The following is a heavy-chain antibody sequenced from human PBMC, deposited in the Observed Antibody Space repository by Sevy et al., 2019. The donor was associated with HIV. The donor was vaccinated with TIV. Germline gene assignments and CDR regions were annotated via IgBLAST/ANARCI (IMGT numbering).Heavy chain of an antibody. D-gene: IGHD6-6*01. CDR1: GYTLTELS. CDR2: FDPEDGET. V-gene: IGHV1-24*01. Sequence: ASVKVSCKVSGYTLTELSMHWVRQAPGKGLEWMGGFDPEDGETIYAQKFQGRVTMTEDTSTDTAYMELSSLRSEDTAVYYCAAVIGYSGSSLSAFDIWGQGTMVTVSS. J-gene: IGHJ3*02. CDR3: AAVIGYSGSSLSAFDI.